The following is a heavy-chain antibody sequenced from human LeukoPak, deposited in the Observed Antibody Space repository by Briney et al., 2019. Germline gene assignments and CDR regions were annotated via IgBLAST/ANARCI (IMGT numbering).Heavy chain of an antibody. Sequence: PGGSLRLSCAASGFTFSSYAMSWVRQAPGKGLEWVSAISGSGGSTYYADSVKGRFTISRDNARNSLFLPMSSLRAEDTAVYFCARGGNYYNEAFDIWGRGTMVTVSS. CDR2: ISGSGGST. CDR3: ARGGNYYNEAFDI. J-gene: IGHJ3*02. V-gene: IGHV3-23*01. CDR1: GFTFSSYA. D-gene: IGHD1-26*01.